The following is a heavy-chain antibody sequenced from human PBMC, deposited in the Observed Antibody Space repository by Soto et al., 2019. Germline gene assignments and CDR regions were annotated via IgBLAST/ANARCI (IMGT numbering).Heavy chain of an antibody. Sequence: SETLSLTCAVYGGSFSGYYWSWIRQPPGKGLEWIGEINHSGSTNYNPPLKSRVTISVDTSKNQFSLKLSSVTAADTAVYYCARGRYYGSGSYYNGQKNYYYYYGMDVWGQGTTVTVSS. V-gene: IGHV4-34*01. D-gene: IGHD3-10*01. CDR1: GGSFSGYY. CDR3: ARGRYYGSGSYYNGQKNYYYYYGMDV. CDR2: INHSGST. J-gene: IGHJ6*02.